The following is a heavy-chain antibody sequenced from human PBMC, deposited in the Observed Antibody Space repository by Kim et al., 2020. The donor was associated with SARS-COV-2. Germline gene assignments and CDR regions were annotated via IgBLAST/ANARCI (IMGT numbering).Heavy chain of an antibody. Sequence: ASVKVSCKASGYTFTTYGFNWVRQAPGQGLEWMGWISAYSGNTNYAQNLQGRVTMTTDTSTTTAYMELRSLTSGDTAMYYCAIFGSGLVTRVDYWGRGTLVTVSS. CDR3: AIFGSGLVTRVDY. CDR2: ISAYSGNT. V-gene: IGHV1-18*01. CDR1: GYTFTTYG. J-gene: IGHJ4*02. D-gene: IGHD6-19*01.